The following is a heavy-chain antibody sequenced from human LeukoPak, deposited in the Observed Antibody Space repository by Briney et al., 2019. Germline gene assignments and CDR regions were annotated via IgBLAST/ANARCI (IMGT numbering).Heavy chain of an antibody. Sequence: GVSLRLSCAASVFSFSSYAVTWVRHAPGKGLEWVSGITCRWDPTLYADSVKDRFTISRDNYKNTLYLQMHSLRAADTAVYHCARDQFAFGLFDYWGQGTLVAVSS. CDR1: VFSFSSYA. CDR3: ARDQFAFGLFDY. CDR2: ITCRWDPT. J-gene: IGHJ4*02. D-gene: IGHD3-16*01. V-gene: IGHV3-23*01.